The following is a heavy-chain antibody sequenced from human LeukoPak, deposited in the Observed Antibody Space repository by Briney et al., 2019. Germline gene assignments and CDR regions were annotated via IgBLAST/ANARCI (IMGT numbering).Heavy chain of an antibody. Sequence: PGGSLRLSCAASGFTFSSYEMNWVRQAPGKGLEWISYITSRATTIHYADSVKGRFTISRDNAKNSLYLQMNSLRAEDTAVYYCARGGGYSYTSRDVGYFDSWGQGTLVTVSS. D-gene: IGHD5-18*01. V-gene: IGHV3-48*03. J-gene: IGHJ4*02. CDR1: GFTFSSYE. CDR3: ARGGGYSYTSRDVGYFDS. CDR2: ITSRATTI.